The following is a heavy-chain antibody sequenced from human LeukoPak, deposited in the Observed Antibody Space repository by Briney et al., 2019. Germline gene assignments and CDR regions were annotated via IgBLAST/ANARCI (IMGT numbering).Heavy chain of an antibody. D-gene: IGHD6-6*01. CDR3: AREYSSSSGRRAFDI. V-gene: IGHV4-59*08. CDR2: IYNSGST. Sequence: PSETLSLTCTVSGGSISGYYWSWIRQPPGKGLEWIGYIYNSGSTNYNPSLKSRLTISIDTSENQFSLKLSSVTAADTAVYYCAREYSSSSGRRAFDIWGQGTMVTVSS. J-gene: IGHJ3*02. CDR1: GGSISGYY.